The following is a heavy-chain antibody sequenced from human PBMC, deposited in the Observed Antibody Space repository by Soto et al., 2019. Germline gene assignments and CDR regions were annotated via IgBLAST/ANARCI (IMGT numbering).Heavy chain of an antibody. CDR2: IYYDGSNE. D-gene: IGHD6-13*01. CDR3: ARDYSSTSYVFDS. V-gene: IGHV3-33*01. CDR1: GFTFSSYG. J-gene: IGHJ4*02. Sequence: QVQLVESGGVVVQPGRSLRLSCAASGFTFSSYGMHWVRQAPGKGLEWVAVIYYDGSNEYYADSVKGRFTISRDNSKNTLYLQMNSLRAEDTAVYYGARDYSSTSYVFDSWGQGTLVTVSS.